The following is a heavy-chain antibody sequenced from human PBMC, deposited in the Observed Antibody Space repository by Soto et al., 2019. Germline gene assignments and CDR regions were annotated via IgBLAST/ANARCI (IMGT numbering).Heavy chain of an antibody. CDR2: ISSSSTYI. J-gene: IGHJ4*02. D-gene: IGHD5-12*01. CDR1: GFTFSSYV. CDR3: ARALVATDFDY. Sequence: GGFLRLSCAASGFTFSSYVMNWVRQAPGKGLEWVSSISSSSTYIYYADSVKGRFTISRDNAKSSLYLQMNSLRAEDTAVYYCARALVATDFDYWGQGTLVTVSS. V-gene: IGHV3-21*01.